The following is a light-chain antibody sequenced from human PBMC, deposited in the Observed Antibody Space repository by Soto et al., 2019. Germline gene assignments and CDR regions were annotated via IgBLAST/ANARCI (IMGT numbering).Light chain of an antibody. V-gene: IGKV1-27*01. CDR2: AAS. CDR3: QKYSSVPV. J-gene: IGKJ3*01. Sequence: DIQMTQSPTSLSASVGDRVTITCRASQDIRNFVAWYQQKPGKAPKLLIYAASTLQSGVPSRFSGSGSGTDFPLTINRLQPEVVATYSCQKYSSVPVFGPGTKVEIK. CDR1: QDIRNF.